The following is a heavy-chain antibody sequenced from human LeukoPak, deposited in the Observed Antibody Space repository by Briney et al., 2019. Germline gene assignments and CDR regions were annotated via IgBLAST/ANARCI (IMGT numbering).Heavy chain of an antibody. CDR2: ISYSGST. Sequence: SETLSLTCSVSGGSLTGYYWSWIRQPPGKGLEWIGYISYSGSTNYNPSLKSRVTISVDTSKNQFSLKLSSVTAADTAVYYCARVRPGAIGASFDYWGQGTLVTVSS. CDR1: GGSLTGYY. J-gene: IGHJ4*02. CDR3: ARVRPGAIGASFDY. V-gene: IGHV4-59*08. D-gene: IGHD3-16*02.